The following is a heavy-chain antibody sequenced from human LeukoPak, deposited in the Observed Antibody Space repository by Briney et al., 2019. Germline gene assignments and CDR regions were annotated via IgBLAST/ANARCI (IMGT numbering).Heavy chain of an antibody. D-gene: IGHD3-10*01. V-gene: IGHV3-7*01. CDR3: ARRESALWFGEFPYYYYYYMDV. CDR1: GFTFSSYW. Sequence: GGSLRLSCAASGFTFSSYWMNWVRQAPGKGLEWVANLKQDGSEKYYVDSVKGRFTISRDNAKNSLYLQMNSLRAEDTAVYYCARRESALWFGEFPYYYYYYMDVWGKGTTVTVSS. CDR2: LKQDGSEK. J-gene: IGHJ6*03.